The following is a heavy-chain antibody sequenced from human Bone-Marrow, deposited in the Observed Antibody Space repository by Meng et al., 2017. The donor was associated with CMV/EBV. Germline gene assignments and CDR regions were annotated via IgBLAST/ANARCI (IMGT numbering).Heavy chain of an antibody. Sequence: GGSRRLSCAASGFTFSNAWMSWVRQAPGKGLEWVGRIKSKTDGGTTDYAAPVKGRFTISRDDSKNTLYLQMNRLKTEDTAVYYCTTDVGIFGVVIIPPFDYWGQGTLVTVSS. J-gene: IGHJ4*02. CDR3: TTDVGIFGVVIIPPFDY. D-gene: IGHD3-3*01. CDR1: GFTFSNAW. CDR2: IKSKTDGGTT. V-gene: IGHV3-15*01.